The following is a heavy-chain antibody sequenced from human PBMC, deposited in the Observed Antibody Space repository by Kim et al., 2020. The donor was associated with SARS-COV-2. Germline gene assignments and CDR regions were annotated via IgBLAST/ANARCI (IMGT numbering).Heavy chain of an antibody. Sequence: GGSLRLSCAASGFTFSSYGMHWVRQAPGKGLEWVAVIWYDGSNKYYADSVKGRFTISRDNSKNTLYLQMNSLRAEDTAVYYCARDLVVVVNPYYYYGMDVWGQGTTVTVSS. CDR3: ARDLVVVVNPYYYYGMDV. J-gene: IGHJ6*02. CDR2: IWYDGSNK. D-gene: IGHD3-22*01. CDR1: GFTFSSYG. V-gene: IGHV3-33*01.